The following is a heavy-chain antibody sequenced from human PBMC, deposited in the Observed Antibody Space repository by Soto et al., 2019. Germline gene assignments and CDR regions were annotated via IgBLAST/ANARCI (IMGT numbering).Heavy chain of an antibody. CDR2: IYPGDSDT. CDR1: GYSFTSYW. CDR3: ARSSVGAYPPYYCGMDV. J-gene: IGHJ6*02. Sequence: GESLKISCKGSGYSFTSYWIGWVRQMPGKGLEWMGIIYPGDSDTRYSPSFQGQATISADKSISTAYLQWSSLKASDTAMYYCARSSVGAYPPYYCGMDVWGQGTTVTVSS. V-gene: IGHV5-51*01. D-gene: IGHD1-26*01.